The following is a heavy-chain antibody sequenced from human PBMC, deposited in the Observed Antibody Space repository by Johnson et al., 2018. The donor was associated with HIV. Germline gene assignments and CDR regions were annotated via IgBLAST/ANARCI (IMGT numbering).Heavy chain of an antibody. D-gene: IGHD2-21*01. CDR2: NK. V-gene: IGHV3-30-5*01. J-gene: IGHJ3*02. CDR3: ARDTGGGEPYDI. Sequence: QVQLVESGGGVVQPGRSLRLSCAASGFTFSSYWMHWVRQAPGKGLVWVSRNKYYADSVKGRFTISRDNSKNTLYLQMNSLRAEDTAVYYCARDTGGGEPYDIWGQGTMVTVSS. CDR1: GFTFSSYW.